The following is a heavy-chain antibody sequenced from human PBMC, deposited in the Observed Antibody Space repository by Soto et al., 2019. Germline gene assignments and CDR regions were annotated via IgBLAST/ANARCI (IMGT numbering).Heavy chain of an antibody. J-gene: IGHJ6*02. CDR3: ARHLGYRSGYYPSYYYYGMDV. CDR1: GYSFTSYW. Sequence: GESLKISCKGSGYSFTSYWIGWVRQMPGKGLEWMGIIYPGDSDTRYSPSFQGQVTISADKSISTAYLQWSSLKASDTVMYDCARHLGYRSGYYPSYYYYGMDVWGQGTTVTVSS. D-gene: IGHD3-22*01. V-gene: IGHV5-51*01. CDR2: IYPGDSDT.